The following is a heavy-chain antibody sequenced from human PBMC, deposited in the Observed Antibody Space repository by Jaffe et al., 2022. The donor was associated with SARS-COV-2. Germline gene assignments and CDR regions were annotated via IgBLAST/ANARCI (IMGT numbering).Heavy chain of an antibody. D-gene: IGHD3-10*01. Sequence: QVQLVQSGAEVRKPGASVKVSCKASGYTFTNSHIDWVRQASGRGLEWLGSTNPNTGDTVYAQSFQGRVTLTSDTTTATAYMELSGLTFGDSAVYYCTRSSLNLYGSGRHIHYWGQGTLVTVSS. CDR1: GYTFTNSH. CDR3: TRSSLNLYGSGRHIHY. J-gene: IGHJ4*02. V-gene: IGHV1-8*01. CDR2: TNPNTGDT.